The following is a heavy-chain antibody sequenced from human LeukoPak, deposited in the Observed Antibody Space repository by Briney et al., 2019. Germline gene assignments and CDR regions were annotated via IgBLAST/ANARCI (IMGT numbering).Heavy chain of an antibody. CDR1: GGSISSYY. CDR3: ARVLYSSGWFDP. D-gene: IGHD6-19*01. CDR2: IYSSGST. J-gene: IGHJ5*02. Sequence: SETLSLTCSVSGGSISSYYWSWIRQPPGKGLEWIGNIYSSGSTNYNPSLKSRVTISVDTSKNQFSLKVSSVIATDTAVYYCARVLYSSGWFDPWGQGTLVTVSS. V-gene: IGHV4-59*01.